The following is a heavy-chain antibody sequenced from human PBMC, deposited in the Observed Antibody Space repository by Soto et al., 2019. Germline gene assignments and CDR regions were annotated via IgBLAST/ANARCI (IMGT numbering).Heavy chain of an antibody. CDR3: AKRRATGDYYFDS. D-gene: IGHD1-26*01. V-gene: IGHV3-30*18. Sequence: GGSLRLSCAASGFTFSRYGMHWVRQAPGQGLEWVAGISYDGSYIQYRDSVKGRITISRDNSKNTLYLQMNKLRTEDTGVYYCAKRRATGDYYFDSWGEGTLVTVSS. J-gene: IGHJ4*02. CDR1: GFTFSRYG. CDR2: ISYDGSYI.